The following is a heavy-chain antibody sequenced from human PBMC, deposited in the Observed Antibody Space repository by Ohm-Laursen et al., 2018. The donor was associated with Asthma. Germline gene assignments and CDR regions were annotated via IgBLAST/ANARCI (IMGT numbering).Heavy chain of an antibody. J-gene: IGHJ4*02. Sequence: TLSLTCTVSGGSISSGGYYWSWIRQHPGKGLEWIGYIYYSGSTYYNPSLKSRVTISVDTSKNQFSLKLSSVTAADTAVYYCASSRDVVVPAAPVNWGQGTLVTVSS. CDR2: IYYSGST. V-gene: IGHV4-31*03. CDR1: GGSISSGGYY. D-gene: IGHD2-2*01. CDR3: ASSRDVVVPAAPVN.